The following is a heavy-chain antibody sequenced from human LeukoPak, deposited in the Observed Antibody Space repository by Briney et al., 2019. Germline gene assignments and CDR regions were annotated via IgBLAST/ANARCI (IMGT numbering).Heavy chain of an antibody. CDR3: AKDGYGVLDY. D-gene: IGHD4-17*01. CDR2: ISGGGSST. Sequence: GGSLRLSCAASGFTFSNYVMSWVRQAPGKGLEWVSYISGGGSSTHYADSVKGRFTVSRENSQNTQHLTLNSVSAADTDVSYCAKDGYGVLDYWGQGTLVTVSS. V-gene: IGHV3-23*01. J-gene: IGHJ4*02. CDR1: GFTFSNYV.